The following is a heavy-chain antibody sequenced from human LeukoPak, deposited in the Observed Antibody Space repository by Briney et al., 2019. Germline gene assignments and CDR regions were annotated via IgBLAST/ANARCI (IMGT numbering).Heavy chain of an antibody. CDR3: ASFKQWRTYYFDY. D-gene: IGHD6-19*01. CDR1: GGSFSGYY. V-gene: IGHV4-34*01. CDR2: INHSGST. J-gene: IGHJ4*02. Sequence: PSETLSFTCAVYGGSFSGYYWSWIRQPPGKGLEWIGEINHSGSTNYNPSLKSRVTISVDTSKNQFSLKLSSVTAADTAVYYCASFKQWRTYYFDYWGQGTLVTVSS.